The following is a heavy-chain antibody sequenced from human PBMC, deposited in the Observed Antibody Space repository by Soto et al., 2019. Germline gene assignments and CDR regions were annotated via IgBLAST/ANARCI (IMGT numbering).Heavy chain of an antibody. D-gene: IGHD3-22*01. CDR3: ARSLYYYDSRGDNWFDP. Sequence: QLQLQESGSGLVKPSQTLSLTCAVSGGSISSGGYSWSWIRQPPGKGLEWIGYIYHSGSTYYNPFLRSRVTRAVDRSKNQFSLKLSSVTAADTAVYYCARSLYYYDSRGDNWFDPWGQGTLVTVSS. J-gene: IGHJ5*02. CDR1: GGSISSGGYS. CDR2: IYHSGST. V-gene: IGHV4-30-2*01.